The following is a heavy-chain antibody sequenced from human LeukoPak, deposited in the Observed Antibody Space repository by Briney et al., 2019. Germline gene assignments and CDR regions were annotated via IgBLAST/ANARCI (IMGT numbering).Heavy chain of an antibody. CDR2: IIPILGIA. Sequence: SVKVSCKASGGTFSSYAISWVRQAPGQGLEWMGRIIPILGIANYAQKFQGRVTITADKSTSTAYMELSSLRSEDTAVYYCARRYCSGGSCYSDAFDIWGQGTMVTVSS. CDR3: ARRYCSGGSCYSDAFDI. CDR1: GGTFSSYA. D-gene: IGHD2-15*01. V-gene: IGHV1-69*04. J-gene: IGHJ3*02.